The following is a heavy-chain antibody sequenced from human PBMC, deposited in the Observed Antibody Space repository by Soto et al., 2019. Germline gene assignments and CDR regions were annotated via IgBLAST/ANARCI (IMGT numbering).Heavy chain of an antibody. CDR3: PPDFFFPLPLPVFAF. CDR2: IKSKADGGTT. CDR1: GFTFSDAW. V-gene: IGHV3-15*07. Sequence: GGSLRLSCAASGFTFSDAWINWVRQAPGKGLEWVGRIKSKADGGTTDFAALVKGRFAISRDDSKDMVYLQMNSLKTEDTAVFYFPPDFFFPLPLPVFAFGAQGSLVPVS. J-gene: IGHJ4*02. D-gene: IGHD3-3*01.